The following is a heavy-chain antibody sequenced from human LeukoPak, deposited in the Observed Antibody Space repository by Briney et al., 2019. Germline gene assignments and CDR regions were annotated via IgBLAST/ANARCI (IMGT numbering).Heavy chain of an antibody. D-gene: IGHD6-13*01. CDR2: IKYDGSAK. J-gene: IGHJ4*02. CDR3: ARDPAAVDY. Sequence: GGSLRLSCAASGFTFSGYWMSWVRQAPGKGLEWVANIKYDGSAKYYVDSVKGRFTISRDNAKNSLYLQMNSPRAEDTAVYYCARDPAAVDYWGQGTLVTVSS. CDR1: GFTFSGYW. V-gene: IGHV3-7*04.